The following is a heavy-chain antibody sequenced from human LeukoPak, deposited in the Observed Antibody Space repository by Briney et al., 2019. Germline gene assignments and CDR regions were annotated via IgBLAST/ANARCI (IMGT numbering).Heavy chain of an antibody. J-gene: IGHJ4*02. D-gene: IGHD3-22*01. CDR1: GFTFSSYA. CDR3: AKDGVVYDSSGYLVH. CDR2: LSYDGSNK. V-gene: IGHV3-30*04. Sequence: PGRSLRLSCAASGFTFSSYALHWVRQAPGKGLQWVAVLSYDGSNKYYADSVKGRFTISRDKSKNTVYLHMNSLRADDTAVYYCAKDGVVYDSSGYLVHWGQGTLVTVSS.